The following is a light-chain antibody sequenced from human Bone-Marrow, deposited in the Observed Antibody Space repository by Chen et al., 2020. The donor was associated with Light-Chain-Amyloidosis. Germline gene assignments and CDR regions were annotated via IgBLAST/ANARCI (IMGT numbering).Light chain of an antibody. CDR1: KLGDKY. J-gene: IGLJ2*01. V-gene: IGLV3-1*01. CDR2: ENR. CDR3: QAWDSSTVV. Sequence: SYELTQPPSWSVSPGQTASITCSGDKLGDKYVCWYQQKPGQSPALVIYENRKRPSGIPERFSGSNSGKTATLTISGTQAMDEADYYCQAWDSSTVVFGGGTRLTVL.